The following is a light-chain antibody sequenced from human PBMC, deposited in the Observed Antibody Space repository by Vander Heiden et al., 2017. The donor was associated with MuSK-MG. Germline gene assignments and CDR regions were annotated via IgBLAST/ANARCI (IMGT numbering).Light chain of an antibody. CDR3: QVWYSSQGV. CDR1: NIGSKS. V-gene: IGLV3-21*03. Sequence: SYVLTQPPSVSVDTGKTARLTCEGTNIGSKSVHWYQQKPGQALVMVVYDDSDRPAGIPERFSGSNSGNTATLTISRVEAGDEDDYYWQVWYSSQGVFGGGTKLTVL. J-gene: IGLJ2*01. CDR2: DDS.